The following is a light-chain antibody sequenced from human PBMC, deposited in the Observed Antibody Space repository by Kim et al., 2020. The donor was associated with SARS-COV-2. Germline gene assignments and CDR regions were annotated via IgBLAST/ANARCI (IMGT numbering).Light chain of an antibody. V-gene: IGLV3-19*01. CDR2: GKN. CDR1: SLRSYY. J-gene: IGLJ2*01. Sequence: LGQTVRITCQGDSLRSYYASWYQQKPGQAPVLVIYGKNNRPSGIPERFSGSSSGNTASLTITGAQAEDEADYYCNSRDSSGNHLVVFGGGTQLTVL. CDR3: NSRDSSGNHLVV.